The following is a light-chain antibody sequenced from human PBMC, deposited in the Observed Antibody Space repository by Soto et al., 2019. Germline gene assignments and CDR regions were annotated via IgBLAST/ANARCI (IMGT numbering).Light chain of an antibody. V-gene: IGKV3-20*01. J-gene: IGKJ2*01. CDR2: GAS. CDR3: QHYDGSPRT. CDR1: QSVSNNY. Sequence: EIVLTQSPGTLSLSPGERATLSCRASQSVSNNYLAWYQQKPGQAPRLLIYGASSRATGIPDRFSGSGSGTDFTLTISKLEPEDFAVYYCQHYDGSPRTFGQGTKLEIK.